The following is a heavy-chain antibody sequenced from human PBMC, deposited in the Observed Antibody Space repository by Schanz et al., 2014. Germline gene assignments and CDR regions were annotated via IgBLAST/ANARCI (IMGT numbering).Heavy chain of an antibody. CDR1: GYTFTAYF. Sequence: QVQLVQSGSEVKKPGASVKVSCKASGYTFTAYFIHWVRQAPGQGLEWMGRINPNTGGTNFAQKFQGRVTMTTDTSTSTVYMELRSLTSDDSAVYYCARDRDQWDGNYLDYWGQGTLVTVSS. CDR2: INPNTGGT. J-gene: IGHJ4*02. D-gene: IGHD1-26*01. V-gene: IGHV1-2*06. CDR3: ARDRDQWDGNYLDY.